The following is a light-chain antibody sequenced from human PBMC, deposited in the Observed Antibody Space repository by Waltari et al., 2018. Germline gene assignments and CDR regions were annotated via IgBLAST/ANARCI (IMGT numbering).Light chain of an antibody. J-gene: IGKJ3*01. CDR2: AAP. Sequence: DIQMTKSPSSLSASVDDRAPIPCRASQSISSYLNWYQQRPGKAPKLLIYAAPSLQSGAPSRFSGRGSGTDFTLTISSLQPEDFATYYCQQSYSTPHFGPGTKVDIK. CDR1: QSISSY. CDR3: QQSYSTPH. V-gene: IGKV1-39*01.